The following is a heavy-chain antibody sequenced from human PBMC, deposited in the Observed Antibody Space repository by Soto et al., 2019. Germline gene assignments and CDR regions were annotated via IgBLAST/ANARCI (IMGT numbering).Heavy chain of an antibody. CDR1: GFTFSDSA. J-gene: IGHJ6*02. Sequence: TGGSLRLSCAASGFTFSDSALHWVRQPSGKGLEWVGRIRTKTNSYATGFAASVKGRFTISRDDSKDTAYLHLNSLKTEDTAVYYCTCLQQSRDYYLDSGMDVWGQGTTVTVSS. CDR3: TCLQQSRDYYLDSGMDV. V-gene: IGHV3-73*01. D-gene: IGHD6-13*01. CDR2: IRTKTNSYAT.